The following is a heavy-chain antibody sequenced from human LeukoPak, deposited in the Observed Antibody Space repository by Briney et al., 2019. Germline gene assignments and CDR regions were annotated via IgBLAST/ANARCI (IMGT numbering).Heavy chain of an antibody. CDR2: ISGSGGST. J-gene: IGHJ4*02. Sequence: GGSLRLSCAASGFTFSIYGMSWVRQAPGKGLEWVSAISGSGGSTYYADSVKGRFTISRDNSKNTLYLQMNSLRAEDTAVYYCAKDLGGYDGDPFDYWGQGTLVTVSS. CDR1: GFTFSIYG. V-gene: IGHV3-23*01. D-gene: IGHD5-12*01. CDR3: AKDLGGYDGDPFDY.